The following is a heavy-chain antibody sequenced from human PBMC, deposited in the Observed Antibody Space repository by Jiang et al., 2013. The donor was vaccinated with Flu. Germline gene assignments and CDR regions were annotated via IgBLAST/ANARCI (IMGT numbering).Heavy chain of an antibody. CDR3: ARTGYGDFDY. Sequence: WNDDKRYSPSLKSRLTITKDTSKNQVVLTMTNMDPVDTATYYCARTGYGDFDYWGQGTLVTVSS. J-gene: IGHJ4*02. CDR2: WNDDK. D-gene: IGHD2-15*01. V-gene: IGHV2-5*01.